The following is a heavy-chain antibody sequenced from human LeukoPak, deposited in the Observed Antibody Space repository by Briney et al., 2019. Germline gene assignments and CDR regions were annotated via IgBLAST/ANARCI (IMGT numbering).Heavy chain of an antibody. CDR3: VRGRWLQLPDN. V-gene: IGHV4-4*07. CDR1: GGSISTYY. J-gene: IGHJ4*02. CDR2: IYNSGST. Sequence: SETLSLTCTVSGGSISTYYWSWIRQPAGKGLEWIGSIYNSGSTDYNPSLKSRVSMSVDTSKNQFSLNLSSVTAADTAVYYCVRGRWLQLPDNWGQGTLVTVSS. D-gene: IGHD5-24*01.